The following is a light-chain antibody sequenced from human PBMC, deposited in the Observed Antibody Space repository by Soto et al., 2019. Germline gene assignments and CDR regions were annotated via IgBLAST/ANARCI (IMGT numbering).Light chain of an antibody. CDR3: AAWDDTLRARV. V-gene: IGLV1-44*01. Sequence: QSVLTQPPSASGTPGQRVTISCSGSKSNIGRNTVSWYQQVPGTAPKSLIYSDDQRPSGVPDRISGSRSGTSASLAISGLQSGDEAEYYCAAWDDTLRARVFGGGTKLTVL. CDR1: KSNIGRNT. CDR2: SDD. J-gene: IGLJ2*01.